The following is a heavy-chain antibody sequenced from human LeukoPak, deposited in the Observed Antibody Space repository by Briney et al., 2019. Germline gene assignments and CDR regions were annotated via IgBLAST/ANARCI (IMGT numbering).Heavy chain of an antibody. CDR3: AKRRSPMVRGVNVDY. V-gene: IGHV3-23*01. J-gene: IGHJ4*02. CDR2: ISGTGGST. CDR1: GFTFSSYA. D-gene: IGHD3-10*01. Sequence: GGSLRLSCAASGFTFSSYAMSWVRQAPGKGLEWVSTISGTGGSTYYADSVKGRFTISRDNSKNRLYLQMNSLRAEDTAVYYCAKRRSPMVRGVNVDYWGQGTLVTVSS.